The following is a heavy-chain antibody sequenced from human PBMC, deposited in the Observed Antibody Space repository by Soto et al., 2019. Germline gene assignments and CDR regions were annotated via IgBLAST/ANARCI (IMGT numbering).Heavy chain of an antibody. CDR2: IFHTGST. Sequence: QVQLQESGPGLVKPSETLSLTCSVSGGYIISGGYFWSWIRQQPGKGLEWIGYIFHTGSTNYNPSLKSRATISVDTSTIQCSLKLSSVTASDTAGYYCAIGALHGDYVPEGYWGQGTLVTVSS. J-gene: IGHJ1*01. CDR1: GGYIISGGYF. V-gene: IGHV4-31*03. D-gene: IGHD4-17*01. CDR3: AIGALHGDYVPEGY.